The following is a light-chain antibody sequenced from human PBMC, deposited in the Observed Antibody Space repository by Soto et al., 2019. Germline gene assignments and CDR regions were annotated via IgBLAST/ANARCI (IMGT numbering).Light chain of an antibody. Sequence: QSVLTQPPSVSGAPGQRVPISCTGSSSNIGAGYDVHWYQQLPGTAPKLLIYGNSNRPSGVPDRFSGSKSGTSASLAITGLQAEDEADYYCHSYDSSLRGVFGTGTKLTVL. CDR1: SSNIGAGYD. J-gene: IGLJ1*01. CDR3: HSYDSSLRGV. CDR2: GNS. V-gene: IGLV1-40*01.